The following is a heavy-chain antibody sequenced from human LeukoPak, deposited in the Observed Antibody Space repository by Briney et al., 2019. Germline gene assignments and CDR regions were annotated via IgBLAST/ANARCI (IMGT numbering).Heavy chain of an antibody. CDR3: ARGRGYSYGYFDY. D-gene: IGHD5-18*01. CDR1: GGSINYYY. Sequence: SETLSLTCTVSGGSINYYYWMWIRQPPGKGLEWIGYIYYSGGTHYNPSLKSRVTMLVDTSKNQFSLKLSSVTAADTAVYYCARGRGYSYGYFDYWGQGTLVTVSS. J-gene: IGHJ4*02. CDR2: IYYSGGT. V-gene: IGHV4-59*12.